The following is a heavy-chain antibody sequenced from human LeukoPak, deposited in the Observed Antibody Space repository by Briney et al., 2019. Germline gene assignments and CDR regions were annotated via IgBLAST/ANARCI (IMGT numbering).Heavy chain of an antibody. V-gene: IGHV1-18*01. Sequence: ASVKVSCKASGYTFTSYGISWVRQAPGQGLEWMGWISAYNGNTNYAQKFQGRVTMTEDTSTDTAYMELSSLRSEDTAVYYCATVGIAVAGAFDYWGQGTLVTVSS. CDR3: ATVGIAVAGAFDY. CDR1: GYTFTSYG. D-gene: IGHD6-19*01. J-gene: IGHJ4*02. CDR2: ISAYNGNT.